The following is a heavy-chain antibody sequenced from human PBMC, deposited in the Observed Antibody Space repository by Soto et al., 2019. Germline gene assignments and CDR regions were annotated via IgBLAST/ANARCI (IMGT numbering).Heavy chain of an antibody. Sequence: EEQLLESGGGLVQPGGSLRLSCAASGFTFSSYAMNWVRQAPGKGLEWVSAISGTGHRTYYADSVKGRFTVSSDNSKKTVYLQMNSLRAEDTAIYYCARGRIQLWSDMDVW. CDR2: ISGTGHRT. J-gene: IGHJ6*03. CDR1: GFTFSSYA. D-gene: IGHD5-18*01. CDR3: ARGRIQLWSDMDV. V-gene: IGHV3-23*01.